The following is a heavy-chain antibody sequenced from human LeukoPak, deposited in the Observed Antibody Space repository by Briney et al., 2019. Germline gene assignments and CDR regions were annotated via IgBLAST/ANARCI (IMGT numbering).Heavy chain of an antibody. J-gene: IGHJ6*03. CDR1: GGTFSSYA. V-gene: IGHV1-69*05. D-gene: IGHD5-12*01. Sequence: SVKISCKASGGTFSSYAISWVRQAPGQGLEWMGGIIPIIGTANYAQKFQGRVTITTDESTSTAYMELSSLRSEDTAVYYCARAHRGYSGYDTTGYYYMDVWGKGTTVTVSS. CDR3: ARAHRGYSGYDTTGYYYMDV. CDR2: IIPIIGTA.